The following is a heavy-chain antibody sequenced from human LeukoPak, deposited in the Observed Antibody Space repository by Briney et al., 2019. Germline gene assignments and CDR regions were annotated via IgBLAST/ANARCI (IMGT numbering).Heavy chain of an antibody. Sequence: AGGSLRLSCAASGFTFSSYSMHWVRQAPGKGLEWVAVISYDGSNKYYADSVKGRFTISRDNSKNTLYLQMNSLRAEDTAVYYCARGRYYDSSGRDAFDIWGQGTMVTVSS. CDR1: GFTFSSYS. J-gene: IGHJ3*02. CDR3: ARGRYYDSSGRDAFDI. V-gene: IGHV3-30*03. CDR2: ISYDGSNK. D-gene: IGHD3-22*01.